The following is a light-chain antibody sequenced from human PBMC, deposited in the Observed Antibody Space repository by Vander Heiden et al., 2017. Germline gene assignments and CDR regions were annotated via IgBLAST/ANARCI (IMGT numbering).Light chain of an antibody. J-gene: IGKJ1*01. CDR3: LQFDNGPQLRWT. CDR1: QDISNY. CDR2: DAY. V-gene: IGKV1-33*01. Sequence: DIQMTQSPSSLSASAGDIVTITCQASQDISNYLNWYEQKPGKAPKLLIYDAYNGEKGDASTFRGSTSGTDFTLAVSCLQPEDVAAYYWLQFDNGPQLRWT.